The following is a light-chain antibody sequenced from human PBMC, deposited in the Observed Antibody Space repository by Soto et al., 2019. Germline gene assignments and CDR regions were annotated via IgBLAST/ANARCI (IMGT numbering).Light chain of an antibody. Sequence: QSALTQPASVSGSPGQSITISCTGTATDVGAYNYVSWYQQHPGRAPKLIMYAVTDRPSGVADRFSGSKSGDTASLTISGLQAEDEAHYYCSSFTSSTTLLFGGGTKVTVL. J-gene: IGLJ2*01. CDR3: SSFTSSTTLL. CDR2: AVT. V-gene: IGLV2-14*01. CDR1: ATDVGAYNY.